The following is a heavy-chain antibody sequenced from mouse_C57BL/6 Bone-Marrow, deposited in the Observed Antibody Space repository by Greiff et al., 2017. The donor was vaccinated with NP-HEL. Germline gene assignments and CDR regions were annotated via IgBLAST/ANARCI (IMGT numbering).Heavy chain of an antibody. CDR1: GYTFTDYY. J-gene: IGHJ2*01. Sequence: EVQLQQSGPELVKPGASVKISCKASGYTFTDYYMNWVKQSHGKSLEWIGDINPNNGGTSYNQKFKGKATLTVDKSSSTAYMELRSLTSEDSAVYYWARGVYPLIFDYGGQGTTLTVP. CDR2: INPNNGGT. V-gene: IGHV1-26*01. CDR3: ARGVYPLIFDY.